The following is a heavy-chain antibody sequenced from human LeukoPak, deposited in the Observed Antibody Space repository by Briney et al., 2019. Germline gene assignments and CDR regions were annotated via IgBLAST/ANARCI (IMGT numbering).Heavy chain of an antibody. V-gene: IGHV4-59*01. J-gene: IGHJ4*01. Sequence: SETLSLTCTVSSGSINNYYWSWIRQTPGKGLEWIGYILSSGSTNYNPSVKSRVTISVDTSKNQFSLKLRSVTAADTAVYYCARTNQISETAFDIWGQGTLVTVSS. CDR2: ILSSGST. D-gene: IGHD1-14*01. CDR3: ARTNQISETAFDI. CDR1: SGSINNYY.